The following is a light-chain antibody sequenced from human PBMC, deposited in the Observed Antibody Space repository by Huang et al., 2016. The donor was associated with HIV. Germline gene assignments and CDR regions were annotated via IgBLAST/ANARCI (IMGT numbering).Light chain of an antibody. CDR1: QNINTH. J-gene: IGKJ4*01. V-gene: IGKV3-11*01. CDR2: DAS. CDR3: QQRVNGLT. Sequence: EIVLTQSPATLSFFPGQRVSLSCRASQNINTHLAWYQQRPGQPPRLLIYDASSRVPGVAARFSGSGSGTDFTLTISSLESEDFATYYCQQRVNGLTFGGETKV.